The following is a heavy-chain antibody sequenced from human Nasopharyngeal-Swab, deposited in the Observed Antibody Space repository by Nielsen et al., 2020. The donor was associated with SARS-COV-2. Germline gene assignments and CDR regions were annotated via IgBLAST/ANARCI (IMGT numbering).Heavy chain of an antibody. CDR2: IYSGGST. Sequence: VRQMPGKGPEWVSVIYSGGSTYSADSMKGRVTISRDNSKNTLYLQVNSLRAEDTAVYYCARGAYDSSGYFWDYWGQGTLVTVSS. J-gene: IGHJ4*02. CDR3: ARGAYDSSGYFWDY. D-gene: IGHD3-22*01. V-gene: IGHV3-53*01.